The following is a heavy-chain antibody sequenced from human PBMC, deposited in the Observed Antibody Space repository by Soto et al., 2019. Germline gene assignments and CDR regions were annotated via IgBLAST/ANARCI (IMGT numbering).Heavy chain of an antibody. CDR1: GFTVSSNY. J-gene: IGHJ4*02. CDR2: IYSGGST. D-gene: IGHD3-22*01. V-gene: IGHV3-53*01. CDR3: ARERADSSGSHFDY. Sequence: PGGSLRLSCAASGFTVSSNYMSWVRQAPGKGLEWVSVIYSGGSTYYADSVKGRFTISRDNSKNTLYLQMNSLRAEDTAVYYCARERADSSGSHFDYWGQGTLVTVSS.